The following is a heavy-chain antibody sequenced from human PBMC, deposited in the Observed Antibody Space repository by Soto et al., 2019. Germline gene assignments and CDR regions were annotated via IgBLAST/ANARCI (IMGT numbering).Heavy chain of an antibody. CDR1: GYSFTSYW. CDR2: IDPSDSYT. Sequence: PGESLKISCKGSGYSFTSYWISWVRQMPGKGLEWMGRIDPSDSYTNYSPSFQGHVTISADKSISTAYLQWSSLKASDTAMYYCARRDPRDYYGSGSYYRYYYYGMDAWGQGTTVTVSS. V-gene: IGHV5-10-1*01. CDR3: ARRDPRDYYGSGSYYRYYYYGMDA. D-gene: IGHD3-10*01. J-gene: IGHJ6*02.